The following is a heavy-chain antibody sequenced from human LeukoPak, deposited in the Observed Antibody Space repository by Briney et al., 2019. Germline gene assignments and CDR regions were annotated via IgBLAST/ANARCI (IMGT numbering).Heavy chain of an antibody. CDR3: ARHVADTLVPNSSSFTGEDNCFDP. CDR1: GGSLSSSNSY. J-gene: IGHJ5*02. D-gene: IGHD3-22*01. V-gene: IGHV4-39*01. Sequence: SETLSLTCAVSGGSLSSSNSYWGWVRQPPGKGLEWIGTIHYSGSTYYNPSLKSRVTISVDTSKNQFSLKLRSVTGADTAVYYCARHVADTLVPNSSSFTGEDNCFDPWGQGTLVTVSS. CDR2: IHYSGST.